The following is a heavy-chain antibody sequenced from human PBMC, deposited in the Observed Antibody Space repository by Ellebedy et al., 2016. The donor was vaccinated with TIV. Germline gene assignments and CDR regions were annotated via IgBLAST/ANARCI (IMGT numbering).Heavy chain of an antibody. D-gene: IGHD2-15*01. CDR2: IYPGDSDT. V-gene: IGHV5-51*01. CDR3: ARPYCSGGSCYGYWYFDL. J-gene: IGHJ2*01. Sequence: GESLKISXQGSGYSFTSYWIGWVRQMPGKGLEWMGIIYPGDSDTRYSPSFQGQVTISADKSISTAYLQWSSLKASDTAMYYCARPYCSGGSCYGYWYFDLWGRGTLVTVSS. CDR1: GYSFTSYW.